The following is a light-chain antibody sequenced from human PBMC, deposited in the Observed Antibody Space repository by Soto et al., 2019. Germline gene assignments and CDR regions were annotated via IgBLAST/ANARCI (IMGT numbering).Light chain of an antibody. J-gene: IGLJ3*02. CDR1: NSNIGSNP. CDR2: TNN. Sequence: QSVLTQPPSASGTPGQRVIISCSGSNSNIGSNPVNWYQQLPGTAPKLFIYTNNQRPSGVPERFSGSKSGTSASLAISGLQSEDEADYYCAAWDDSLNGLVFGGGTKVTVL. V-gene: IGLV1-44*01. CDR3: AAWDDSLNGLV.